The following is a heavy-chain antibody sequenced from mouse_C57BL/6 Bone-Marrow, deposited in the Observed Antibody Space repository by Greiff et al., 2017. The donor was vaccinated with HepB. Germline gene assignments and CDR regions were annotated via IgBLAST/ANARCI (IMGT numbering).Heavy chain of an antibody. CDR1: GYTFTSYG. CDR2: IYPRSGNT. J-gene: IGHJ2*01. V-gene: IGHV1-81*01. Sequence: VRLMESGAELARPGASVKLSCKASGYTFTSYGISWVKQRTGQGLEWIGEIYPRSGNTYYNEKFKGKATLTADKSSSTAYMELRSLTSEDSAVYFCARSPFYYFDYWGQGTTLTVSS. CDR3: ARSPFYYFDY.